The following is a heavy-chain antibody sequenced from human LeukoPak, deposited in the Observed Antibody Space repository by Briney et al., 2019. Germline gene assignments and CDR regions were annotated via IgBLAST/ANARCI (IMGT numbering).Heavy chain of an antibody. CDR2: ISSSSSHT. CDR1: GFIFSVYY. J-gene: IGHJ1*01. V-gene: IGHV3-11*06. D-gene: IGHD3-22*01. Sequence: GGSLRLSCAASGFIFSVYYMSWIRQAPGKGLEWVSDISSSSSHTNYADSVKGRFTISRDNAKNSLYLQMNSLRAEDTAVYYCARPYSSGYYSEYFQHWGQGTLVTVSS. CDR3: ARPYSSGYYSEYFQH.